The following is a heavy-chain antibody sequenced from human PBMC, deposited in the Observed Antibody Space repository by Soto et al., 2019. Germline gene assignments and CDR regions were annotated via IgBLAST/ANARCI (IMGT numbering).Heavy chain of an antibody. CDR2: IYYTGST. V-gene: IGHV4-31*03. J-gene: IGHJ4*02. CDR3: ATSLVTSRARVDY. Sequence: PSETLSLTCTVSGGSIYTGGFYWGWIRQLPGKGLEWLGYIYYTGSTQYTPSLKSRLSISTDTSDNQFSLRLNSVTAADTAVYYCATSLVTSRARVDYWGQGTPVTVSS. CDR1: GGSIYTGGFY. D-gene: IGHD1-26*01.